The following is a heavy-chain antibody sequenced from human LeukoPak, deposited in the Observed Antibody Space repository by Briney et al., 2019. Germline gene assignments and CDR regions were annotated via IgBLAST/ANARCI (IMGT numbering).Heavy chain of an antibody. CDR1: GFTFSSYA. Sequence: GGSQGLFCAASGFTFSSYAMSWVRQAPGKGLEWVSAISGSGGSTYYADSVKGRFTISRDNSKNTLYLQMNSLRAEDTAVYYCAKGTEWELLAAPIDYWGQGTLFTVSS. CDR3: AKGTEWELLAAPIDY. D-gene: IGHD1-26*01. J-gene: IGHJ4*02. CDR2: ISGSGGST. V-gene: IGHV3-23*01.